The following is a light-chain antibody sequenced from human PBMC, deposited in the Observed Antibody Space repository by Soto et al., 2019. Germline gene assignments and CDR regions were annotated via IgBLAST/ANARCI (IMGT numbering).Light chain of an antibody. V-gene: IGKV1-39*01. CDR1: QSISTF. CDR2: AAS. Sequence: DIQMTQSPSSLSASVGDRVAITCRAGQSISTFLNWYQLKPGKAPKLLIYAASILQSGVPSRFSGSGSGTDFTLTISSLQPEDFATYFCQPSYGDPYTFGPGTKLEIK. J-gene: IGKJ2*01. CDR3: QPSYGDPYT.